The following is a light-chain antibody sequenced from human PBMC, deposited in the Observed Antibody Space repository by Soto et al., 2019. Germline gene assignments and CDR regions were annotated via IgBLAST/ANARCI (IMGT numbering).Light chain of an antibody. CDR3: QQSYSTLRT. J-gene: IGKJ2*01. V-gene: IGKV1-39*01. CDR1: QSISSY. Sequence: DIQMTQSPSSLSATVGDRVTITCRASQSISSYLNWYQQKPGKAPKLLIYAASRLQSGVPSRFSGSGSGTDFSLTISSLQHEDFATYYCQQSYSTLRTFGQGTKLEIK. CDR2: AAS.